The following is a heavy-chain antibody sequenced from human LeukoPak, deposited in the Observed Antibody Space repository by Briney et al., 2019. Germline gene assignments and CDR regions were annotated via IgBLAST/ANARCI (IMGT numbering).Heavy chain of an antibody. J-gene: IGHJ4*02. Sequence: SVKVSCKASGGTFSSYAISWVRQAPGQGLEWMGGIIPIFGTANYAQKFQGRVTITADKSTSTAYMELSSLRSEDTAVYHCARRDNWNVGYFDYWGQGTLVTVSS. CDR3: ARRDNWNVGYFDY. CDR2: IIPIFGTA. CDR1: GGTFSSYA. V-gene: IGHV1-69*06. D-gene: IGHD1-20*01.